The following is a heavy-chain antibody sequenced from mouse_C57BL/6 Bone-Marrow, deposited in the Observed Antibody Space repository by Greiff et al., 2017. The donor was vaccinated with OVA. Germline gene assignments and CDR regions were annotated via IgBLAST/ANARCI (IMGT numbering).Heavy chain of an antibody. CDR1: GYTFTSYW. CDR2: IDPSDSYT. V-gene: IGHV1-50*01. CDR3: AKDGVFYYFDY. Sequence: QVQLQQPGAELVKPGASVKLSCKASGYTFTSYWMQWVKQRPGQGLEWIGEIDPSDSYTNYNQKFKGKATLTVDTSSSTAYMQPSSLTSEDSAVYYCAKDGVFYYFDYWGQGTTLTVSS. J-gene: IGHJ2*01.